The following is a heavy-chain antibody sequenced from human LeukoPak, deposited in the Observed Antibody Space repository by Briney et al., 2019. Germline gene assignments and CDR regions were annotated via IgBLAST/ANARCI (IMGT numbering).Heavy chain of an antibody. Sequence: GGSLRLSCVASGFTLSSYNMNWVMNWVRQAPGKGLEWVSSISSNSNDIYYADSVKGRFTISRDNAKNTVYLQMNDLRAEDTAVYYCVSFYETYWGRGTLVTVSS. CDR1: GFTLSSYN. D-gene: IGHD2/OR15-2a*01. J-gene: IGHJ4*02. CDR2: ISSNSNDI. CDR3: VSFYETY. V-gene: IGHV3-21*01.